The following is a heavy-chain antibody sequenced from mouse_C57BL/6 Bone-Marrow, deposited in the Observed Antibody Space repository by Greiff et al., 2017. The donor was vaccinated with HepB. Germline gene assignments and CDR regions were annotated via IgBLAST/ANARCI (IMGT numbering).Heavy chain of an antibody. D-gene: IGHD2-14*01. CDR2: IHPNSGST. Sequence: QVQLQQPGAELVKPGASVKLSCKASGYTFTSYWMHWVKQRPGQGLEWIGMIHPNSGSTNYNEKFKSKATLTVDKSSSTAYMQLSSLTSEDSAVYYCARGRGTTDWYFDVWGTGTTVTVSS. V-gene: IGHV1-64*01. J-gene: IGHJ1*03. CDR1: GYTFTSYW. CDR3: ARGRGTTDWYFDV.